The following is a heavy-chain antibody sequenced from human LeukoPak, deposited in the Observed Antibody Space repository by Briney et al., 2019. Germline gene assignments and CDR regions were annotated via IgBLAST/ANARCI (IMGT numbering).Heavy chain of an antibody. Sequence: SETLPLTCSVSGYSITNGYYWAWIRQPPGKGLEWIGSIDYSGSTYYNPSLKSRVTISVDTSKNQFSLKVSSVTAADTAVYYCARNPHVVVVVAKIYWFDPWGQGTLVTVSS. D-gene: IGHD2-21*01. CDR3: ARNPHVVVVVAKIYWFDP. V-gene: IGHV4-38-2*02. J-gene: IGHJ5*02. CDR2: IDYSGST. CDR1: GYSITNGYY.